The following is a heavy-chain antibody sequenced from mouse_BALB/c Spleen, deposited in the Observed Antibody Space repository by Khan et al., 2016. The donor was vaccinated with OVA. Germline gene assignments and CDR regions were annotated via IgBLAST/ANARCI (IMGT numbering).Heavy chain of an antibody. D-gene: IGHD2-10*01. CDR3: ARQPYYHYNVMDY. CDR2: IWSDGST. V-gene: IGHV2-6-1*01. Sequence: QVQLKESGPGLVAPSQSLSITCTISGFSLMNYGIHWVRQPPGKGLEWLVVIWSDGSTTYNSALKSRLTISKDKSKSQVFLKMNSLQTDETAMYFCARQPYYHYNVMDYWGKGTSVTVSS. J-gene: IGHJ4*01. CDR1: GFSLMNYG.